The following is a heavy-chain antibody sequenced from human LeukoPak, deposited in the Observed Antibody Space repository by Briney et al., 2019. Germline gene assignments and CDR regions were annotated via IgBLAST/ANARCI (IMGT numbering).Heavy chain of an antibody. Sequence: KASQTLSLTCTVSGGSISSGDYYWSWIRQPPGKGLEWIGYIYYSGSTYYNPSLKSRVTISVDTSKNQFSLKLSSVTAADTAVYYCARGALCSSTSCYSFGGATLADYWGQGTLVTVSS. D-gene: IGHD2-2*01. CDR3: ARGALCSSTSCYSFGGATLADY. J-gene: IGHJ4*02. CDR1: GGSISSGDYY. V-gene: IGHV4-30-4*01. CDR2: IYYSGST.